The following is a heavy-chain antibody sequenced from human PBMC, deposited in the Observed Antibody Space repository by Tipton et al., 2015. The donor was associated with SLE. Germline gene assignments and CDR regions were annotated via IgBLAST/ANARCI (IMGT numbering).Heavy chain of an antibody. Sequence: TLSLTCSVSNFYVSASYYWGWVRQTPEHGLAWLGSVYRDGRTFYNPSLKSRLTISIDTSKNQFSLRLESSTAADTAVYFCARQSFGGSWEFDYWGQGALVTVSS. CDR2: VYRDGRT. V-gene: IGHV4-38-2*01. J-gene: IGHJ4*02. D-gene: IGHD2-15*01. CDR3: ARQSFGGSWEFDY. CDR1: NFYVSASYY.